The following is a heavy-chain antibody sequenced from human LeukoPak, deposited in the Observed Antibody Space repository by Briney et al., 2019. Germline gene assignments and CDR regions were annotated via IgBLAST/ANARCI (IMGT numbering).Heavy chain of an antibody. CDR2: ISGSGSST. J-gene: IGHJ4*02. Sequence: GGSLRLFYAASGLSCSSCAMNWVRQAPGKGLEWVSVISGSGSSTYYADSVKGRFTISRDNSKNTLYLQMNSLRAEDTAVYYCGTRPLNYDRSGDYFEVIQYWGQGTLVTVSS. CDR1: GLSCSSCA. V-gene: IGHV3-23*01. D-gene: IGHD3-22*01. CDR3: GTRPLNYDRSGDYFEVIQY.